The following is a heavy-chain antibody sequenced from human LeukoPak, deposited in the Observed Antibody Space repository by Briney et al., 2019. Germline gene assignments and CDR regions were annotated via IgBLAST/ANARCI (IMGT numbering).Heavy chain of an antibody. Sequence: SETLSLTCPVYGGPFSGYSWSWIRQPPGKGLEWIGEINHSGSTNYNPSLKSRVTISVDTSKNQFSLKLSSVTAADTAVYYCARGDGVVVVPAAIGWFDPWGQGTLVTVSS. D-gene: IGHD2-2*01. CDR1: GGPFSGYS. CDR3: ARGDGVVVVPAAIGWFDP. J-gene: IGHJ5*02. V-gene: IGHV4-34*01. CDR2: INHSGST.